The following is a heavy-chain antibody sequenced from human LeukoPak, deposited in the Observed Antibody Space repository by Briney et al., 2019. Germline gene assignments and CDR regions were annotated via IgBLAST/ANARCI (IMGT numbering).Heavy chain of an antibody. D-gene: IGHD3-22*01. J-gene: IGHJ4*02. CDR2: IKQDGSEK. CDR3: ARDPAYYYDSSGYLDS. CDR1: GFTFSNYW. Sequence: GGSLRLSCAASGFTFSNYWMSWVRQAPGKGLEWVANIKQDGSEKYYVDSVKGRFTISRDNAKNSLYLQMNSLRAEDTAVYYCARDPAYYYDSSGYLDSWGQGTLVTVSS. V-gene: IGHV3-7*01.